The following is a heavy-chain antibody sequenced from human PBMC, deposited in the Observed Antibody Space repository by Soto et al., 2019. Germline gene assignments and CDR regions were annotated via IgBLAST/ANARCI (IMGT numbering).Heavy chain of an antibody. CDR1: GFTVSSNY. CDR3: ARAWGVAAPDPLDY. D-gene: IGHD2-15*01. V-gene: IGHV3-66*01. CDR2: IYNSGST. Sequence: EVQLVESGGGLVQPGGSLRLSCAASGFTVSSNYMSWVRQAPGKGLEWVSVIYNSGSTYYADSVKGRFTISRDNSKNTLYLQMNSLRAEDTAVYYCARAWGVAAPDPLDYWGQGTLVTVSS. J-gene: IGHJ4*02.